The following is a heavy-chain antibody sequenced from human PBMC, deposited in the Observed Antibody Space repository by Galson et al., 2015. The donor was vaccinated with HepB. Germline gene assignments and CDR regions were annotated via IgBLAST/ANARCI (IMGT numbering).Heavy chain of an antibody. J-gene: IGHJ5*02. CDR1: GYNFANYW. CDR3: ARRLGGLCSSGNCVFDP. D-gene: IGHD2-15*01. V-gene: IGHV5-51*03. CDR2: IYPGDSDT. Sequence: SGAEVKKPGESLKISCEGSGYNFANYWIGWVRQMPGKGLEWMGIIYPGDSDTRYSPSFQGQVTISADKSISTAYLQWSSLKASATAIYYCARRLGGLCSSGNCVFDPWGQGTLVTVSS.